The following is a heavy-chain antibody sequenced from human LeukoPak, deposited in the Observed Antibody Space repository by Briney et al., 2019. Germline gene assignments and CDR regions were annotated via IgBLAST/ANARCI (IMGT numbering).Heavy chain of an antibody. J-gene: IGHJ4*02. CDR3: ARVPKHDFWSGLADY. CDR1: GGSISSSSYY. V-gene: IGHV4-39*01. CDR2: IYYSGST. D-gene: IGHD3-3*01. Sequence: SETLSLTCTVSGGSISSSSYYWGWIRQPPGKGLEWIVSIYYSGSTYYNPSLKSRVTISVDTSKNQFSLKLSSVTAADTAVYYCARVPKHDFWSGLADYWGQGTLVTVSS.